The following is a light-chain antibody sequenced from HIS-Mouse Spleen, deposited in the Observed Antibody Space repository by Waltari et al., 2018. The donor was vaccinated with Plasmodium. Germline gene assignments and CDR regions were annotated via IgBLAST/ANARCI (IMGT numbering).Light chain of an antibody. CDR3: QQYDNLPPLFT. CDR1: QDISNY. CDR2: DAS. V-gene: IGKV1-33*01. J-gene: IGKJ3*01. Sequence: IHVTQSATSRTASVRAIVTITCQASQDISNYLNWYQQKPGKDPKILIYDASNLETGVPSRFSGSGSGTDFTFTISSLQPEDIATYYCQQYDNLPPLFTFGPGTKVDIK.